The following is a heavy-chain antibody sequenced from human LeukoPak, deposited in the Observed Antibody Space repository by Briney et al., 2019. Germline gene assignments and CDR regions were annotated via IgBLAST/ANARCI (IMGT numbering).Heavy chain of an antibody. CDR1: GGSINNYY. CDR2: IYTRGST. Sequence: PSETLSLTCTVSGGSINNYYWSWIRQPAGKGLEWIGRIYTRGSTNYNPSLKSRVTMSVDTSKNQFSLKLSSVTAADTAVYYCTRGRYCSADICSGGDAFDIWGQGTMVSVSS. V-gene: IGHV4-4*07. D-gene: IGHD2-15*01. J-gene: IGHJ3*02. CDR3: TRGRYCSADICSGGDAFDI.